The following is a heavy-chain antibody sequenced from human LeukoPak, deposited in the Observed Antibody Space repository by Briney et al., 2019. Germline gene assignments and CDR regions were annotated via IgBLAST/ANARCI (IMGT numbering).Heavy chain of an antibody. CDR3: ARDGSSSYYFDY. Sequence: PGRFLRLSCAASGFTFSSYAMHWVRQAPGKGLEWVAVISYDGSNKYYADSVKGRFTISRDNSKNTLYLQMNSLRAEDTAVYYCARDGSSSYYFDYWGQGTLVTVSS. CDR1: GFTFSSYA. D-gene: IGHD6-6*01. J-gene: IGHJ4*02. CDR2: ISYDGSNK. V-gene: IGHV3-30-3*01.